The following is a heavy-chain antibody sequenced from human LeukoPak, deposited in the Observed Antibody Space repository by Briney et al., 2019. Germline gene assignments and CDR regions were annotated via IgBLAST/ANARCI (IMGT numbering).Heavy chain of an antibody. CDR2: IRYDGSNK. D-gene: IGHD2-2*02. J-gene: IGHJ4*02. CDR3: ANIRQYCSSTSCYTEY. V-gene: IGHV3-30*02. CDR1: GFTFSSYG. Sequence: GGSLRLSCAAFGFTFSSYGMHWVRQAPGKGLEWVAFIRYDGSNKYYADSVKGRFTISRDNSKNTLYLQMNSLRAEDTAVYYCANIRQYCSSTSCYTEYWGQGTLVTVSS.